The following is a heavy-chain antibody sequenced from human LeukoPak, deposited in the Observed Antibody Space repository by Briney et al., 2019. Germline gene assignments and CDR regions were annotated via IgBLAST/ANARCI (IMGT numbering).Heavy chain of an antibody. V-gene: IGHV5-51*01. CDR2: I. Sequence: GESLEISCKGYSFTTYWIGWVRQMPGKGLEWMGIIYSPSFQGHVTISADKSISTAYLQWSSLKASDTAMYYCARRNSDSMYGMDVWGQGTTVTVSS. CDR1: SFTTYW. CDR3: ARRNSDSMYGMDV. J-gene: IGHJ6*02. D-gene: IGHD3-22*01.